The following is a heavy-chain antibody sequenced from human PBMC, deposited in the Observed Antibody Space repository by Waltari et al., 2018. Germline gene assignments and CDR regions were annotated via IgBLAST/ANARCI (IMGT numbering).Heavy chain of an antibody. CDR1: GFTFTNAW. CDR3: ARGNEKPGAFDI. CDR2: ISSSGTTI. Sequence: QVQLVESGGGLVQPGGSLRLSCAASGFTFTNAWMSWVRQAPGKGVEWVSYISSSGTTIYYVDSVKGRFTISRDNAKNSLYLQMNSLRAEDTAVYYCARGNEKPGAFDIWGQGTMVT. J-gene: IGHJ3*02. V-gene: IGHV3-11*04.